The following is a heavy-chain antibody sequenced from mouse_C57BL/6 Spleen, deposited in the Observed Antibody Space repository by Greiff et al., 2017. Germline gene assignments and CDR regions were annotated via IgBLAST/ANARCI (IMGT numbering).Heavy chain of an antibody. CDR1: GFNIKDYY. CDR3: ARTPPVVATNFDV. CDR2: IDPVVGET. D-gene: IGHD1-1*01. V-gene: IGHV14-2*01. Sequence: VQLQHSGAELVKPGASVKLSCTASGFNIKDYYMHWVKQRTEQGLEWIGRIDPVVGETKYAPKFQGKATITADTSSNTAYLQLSSLTSEDTAVCYCARTPPVVATNFDVWGTGTTVTVSS. J-gene: IGHJ1*03.